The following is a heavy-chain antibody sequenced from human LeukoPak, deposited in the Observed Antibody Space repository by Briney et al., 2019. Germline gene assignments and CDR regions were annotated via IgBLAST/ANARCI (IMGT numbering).Heavy chain of an antibody. D-gene: IGHD3-16*01. J-gene: IGHJ5*02. CDR2: INSDGSST. V-gene: IGHV3-74*01. CDR1: GFTFSSYW. CDR3: ARDLYDYVWGSPNYWFDP. Sequence: GGSLRLSCAASGFTFSSYWMHWVRQAPGKGLVWVSRINSDGSSTSYADSVKGRFTISRDNAKNTLYLQMNSLRAEDTAVYYCARDLYDYVWGSPNYWFDPWGQGTLVTVSS.